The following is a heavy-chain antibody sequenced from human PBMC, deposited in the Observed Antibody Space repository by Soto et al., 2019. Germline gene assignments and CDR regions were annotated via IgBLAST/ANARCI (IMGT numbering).Heavy chain of an antibody. CDR3: TRVFSRTRHCSGGNGYPMSD. CDR2: ILPVFGTA. V-gene: IGHV1-69*01. CDR1: GGTFSNYA. D-gene: IGHD2-15*01. Sequence: QVQLVQSGAEVKKPGSSVKVSCKASGGTFSNYAITWVRRAPGQGLEWMGRILPVFGTAVYAQKFQGRVTITADESTGTAYMELSSRRSEDTAVYYCTRVFSRTRHCSGGNGYPMSDWGQGTPVTVSS. J-gene: IGHJ4*02.